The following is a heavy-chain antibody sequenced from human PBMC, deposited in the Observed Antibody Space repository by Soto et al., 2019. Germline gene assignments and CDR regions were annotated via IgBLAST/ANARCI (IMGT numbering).Heavy chain of an antibody. CDR2: IKQDGSEK. CDR3: ARAGSWYGHSYYYYGMDV. V-gene: IGHV3-7*01. J-gene: IGHJ6*02. Sequence: PGGSLRLSCAASGFTFSSYWMSWVRQAPGKGLEWVANIKQDGSEKDYVDSVKGRFTISRDNAKNSLYLQINSLRAEDTAVYYCARAGSWYGHSYYYYGMDVWGQGTTVTVSS. CDR1: GFTFSSYW. D-gene: IGHD6-13*01.